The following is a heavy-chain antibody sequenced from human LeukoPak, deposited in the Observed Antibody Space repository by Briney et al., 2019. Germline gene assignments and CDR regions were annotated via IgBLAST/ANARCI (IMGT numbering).Heavy chain of an antibody. Sequence: GGSLRLSCAASGFTFSDYAMHWVRQAPGKGLEWVAVISYDGSSKYYADSVKGRFTISRDNSKNTLYLQMNSLRAEDTAVYYCARGEIWGFGELLLRTYGMDVWGQGTTVTVSS. J-gene: IGHJ6*02. D-gene: IGHD3-10*01. V-gene: IGHV3-30-3*01. CDR2: ISYDGSSK. CDR3: ARGEIWGFGELLLRTYGMDV. CDR1: GFTFSDYA.